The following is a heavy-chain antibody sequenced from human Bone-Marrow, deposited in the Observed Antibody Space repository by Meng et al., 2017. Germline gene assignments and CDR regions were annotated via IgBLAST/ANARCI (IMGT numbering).Heavy chain of an antibody. V-gene: IGHV3-49*03. D-gene: IGHD1-14*01. J-gene: IGHJ5*02. CDR3: TREFWPELDWFDP. Sequence: GGSLRLSCTASGFTFGDYAMSWFRQAPGKGLEWVGFIRSKAYGGTTEYAASVKGRFTISRDDYKSIAYLQMNSLKTEDTAVYYCTREFWPELDWFDPWGQGTLVTVSS. CDR2: IRSKAYGGTT. CDR1: GFTFGDYA.